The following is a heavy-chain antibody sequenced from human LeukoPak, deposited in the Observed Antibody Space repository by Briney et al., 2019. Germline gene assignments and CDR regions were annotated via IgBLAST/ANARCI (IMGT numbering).Heavy chain of an antibody. D-gene: IGHD6-19*01. V-gene: IGHV3-48*03. J-gene: IGHJ4*02. CDR3: AREGGTGWYYFDF. Sequence: SGGSLRLSCAASGFTFSSYEMNWVRQAPGKGLEWVSYISSSGSTIYYADSVKGRFTISRDNAKNSVHLLMSSLRAEDTAVYYCAREGGTGWYYFDFWGQGALVTVSS. CDR1: GFTFSSYE. CDR2: ISSSGSTI.